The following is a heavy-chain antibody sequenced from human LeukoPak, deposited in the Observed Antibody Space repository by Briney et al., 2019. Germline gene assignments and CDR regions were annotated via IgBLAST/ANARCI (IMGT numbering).Heavy chain of an antibody. CDR2: ISYDGSNK. CDR3: ARAPPHSSSWYYYYYGMDV. Sequence: GGSLRLSCAASGFTVSSNYMSWVRQAPGKGLEWVAVISYDGSNKYYADSVKGRFTISRDNSKNTLYLQMNSLRAEDTAVYYCARAPPHSSSWYYYYYGMDVWGQGTTVTVSS. V-gene: IGHV3-30-3*01. J-gene: IGHJ6*02. D-gene: IGHD6-13*01. CDR1: GFTVSSNY.